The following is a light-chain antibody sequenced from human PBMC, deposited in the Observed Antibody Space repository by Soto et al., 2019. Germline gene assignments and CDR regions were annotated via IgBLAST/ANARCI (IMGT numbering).Light chain of an antibody. Sequence: SALTQPASVSGSPGQSITISCAGTSSDVADYKYVSWYQQHPGKAPKLMIYEASNRPSGVSNRFSGSKSGNTASLTISGLQAEDEGDYYCSSYTRSSTLVFGGGTQLTVL. CDR3: SSYTRSSTLV. J-gene: IGLJ2*01. CDR2: EAS. V-gene: IGLV2-14*01. CDR1: SSDVADYKY.